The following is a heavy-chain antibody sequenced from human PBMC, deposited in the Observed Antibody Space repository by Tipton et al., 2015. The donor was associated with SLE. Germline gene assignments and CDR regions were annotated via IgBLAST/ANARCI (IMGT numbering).Heavy chain of an antibody. D-gene: IGHD6-13*01. CDR2: INHSGST. Sequence: TLSLTCAIFGGSFSDYYWSWIRQPPGKGLEWIGAINHSGSTTSNPSLKSRVTISVDTSKNQFSLKLSSVTAADTAVYYCARDSSEGHSWFDYWGQGTLVTFSS. J-gene: IGHJ4*02. V-gene: IGHV4-34*01. CDR3: ARDSSEGHSWFDY. CDR1: GGSFSDYY.